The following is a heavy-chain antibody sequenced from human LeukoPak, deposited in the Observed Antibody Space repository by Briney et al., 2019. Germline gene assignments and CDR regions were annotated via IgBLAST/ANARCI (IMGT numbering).Heavy chain of an antibody. CDR1: GGSFSGYY. Sequence: SETLSLTCAVYGGSFSGYYWSWIRQPPGKGLEWIGEINHSGSTNYNPSLKSRVTISVDTSKNQFSLKLSSVTAADTAVYYCASGGIYDSTLVGAFDIWGQGTMVTVSS. CDR3: ASGGIYDSTLVGAFDI. CDR2: INHSGST. J-gene: IGHJ3*02. D-gene: IGHD3-22*01. V-gene: IGHV4-34*01.